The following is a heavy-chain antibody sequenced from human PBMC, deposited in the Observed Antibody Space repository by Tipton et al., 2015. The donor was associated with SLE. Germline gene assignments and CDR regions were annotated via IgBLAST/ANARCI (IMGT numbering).Heavy chain of an antibody. CDR1: GGSISSYY. CDR3: ARREWLSYYFDY. CDR2: LYYSGST. Sequence: TLSLTCTVSGGSISSYYWSWIRQPPGKGLEWIGYLYYSGSTNYNPSLKSRVTISVDTSKNQFSLKLSSVTAADTAVYYCARREWLSYYFDYWGQGTLVTVSS. J-gene: IGHJ4*02. V-gene: IGHV4-59*08. D-gene: IGHD3-3*01.